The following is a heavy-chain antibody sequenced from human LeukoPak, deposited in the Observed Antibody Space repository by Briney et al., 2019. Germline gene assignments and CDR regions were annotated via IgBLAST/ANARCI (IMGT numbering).Heavy chain of an antibody. Sequence: SETLSLTCAVYGGSFSGYYWSWIRQPPGKGLEWIGEINHSGSTNYNPSLKSRVTISVDTSKNQFSLKLSSVTAADTALYYCARSPDSGYDFDYWGQGTLVTVSS. CDR2: INHSGST. CDR3: ARSPDSGYDFDY. V-gene: IGHV4-34*01. CDR1: GGSFSGYY. D-gene: IGHD5-12*01. J-gene: IGHJ4*02.